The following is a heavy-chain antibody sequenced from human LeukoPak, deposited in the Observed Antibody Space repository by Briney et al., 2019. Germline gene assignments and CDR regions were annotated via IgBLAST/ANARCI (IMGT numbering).Heavy chain of an antibody. D-gene: IGHD6-13*01. CDR2: ISYRSSHM. CDR3: GRAFPPLRTAAAGDY. CDR1: GFTFSDCD. J-gene: IGHJ4*02. Sequence: PGGALRLSCTASGFTFSDCDMTWFRQAPGKVLQWVSCISYRSSHMYYADSVKGLFTISRDNAENSLYLQMNTLRAEDTAVYYCGRAFPPLRTAAAGDYWGQGTLVTVSS. V-gene: IGHV3-21*03.